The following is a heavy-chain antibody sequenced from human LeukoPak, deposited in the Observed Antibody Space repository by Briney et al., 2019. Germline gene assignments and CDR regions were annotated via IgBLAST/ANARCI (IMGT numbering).Heavy chain of an antibody. CDR2: IYYSGST. Sequence: SETLSLTCTVSGGSIRSNYWSWIRQPPGKGLEWIGYIYYSGSTNYNPSLKSRVTISVDTSKNQFSLKLSSVTAADTAVYYCASNYYGSGSLDYWGQGNLVTVSS. CDR1: GGSIRSNY. J-gene: IGHJ4*02. D-gene: IGHD3-10*01. CDR3: ASNYYGSGSLDY. V-gene: IGHV4-59*08.